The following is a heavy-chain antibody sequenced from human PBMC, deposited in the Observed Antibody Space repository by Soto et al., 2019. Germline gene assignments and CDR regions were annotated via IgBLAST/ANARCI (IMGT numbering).Heavy chain of an antibody. CDR1: GFAFSSYG. CDR2: ISYDGSLQ. Sequence: QAQLVESGGGVVQPGRSLRLSCAASGFAFSSYGMHWVRQAPGTGLEWVAVISYDGSLQHYADSVKGRFANSRDNSKNMVLLQMSSLRAEDTAVYYCVSDRGYGHASVPYSWGQVTLVSVSS. CDR3: VSDRGYGHASVPYS. J-gene: IGHJ4*02. D-gene: IGHD5-18*01. V-gene: IGHV3-30*03.